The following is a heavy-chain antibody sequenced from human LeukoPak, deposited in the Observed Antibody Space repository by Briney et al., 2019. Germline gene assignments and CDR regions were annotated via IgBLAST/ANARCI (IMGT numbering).Heavy chain of an antibody. CDR1: GYTFTNYY. CDR3: AREGPVYTGPPELGYYNYYRDV. J-gene: IGHJ6*03. CDR2: INPSGGST. D-gene: IGHD3-10*01. Sequence: ASVKVSCKASGYTFTNYYIHWVRQAPGQGLEWMGIINPSGGSTSYAQKFQGRVTMTRDTSTSTVNMDLSSLRTEDTAVYYCAREGPVYTGPPELGYYNYYRDVWGKGTTVTVSS. V-gene: IGHV1-46*01.